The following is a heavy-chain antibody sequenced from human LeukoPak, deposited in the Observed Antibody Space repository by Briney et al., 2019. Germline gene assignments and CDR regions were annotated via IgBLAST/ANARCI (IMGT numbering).Heavy chain of an antibody. Sequence: SETLSLTCTVSGGSISSGDYSWRWIRQPPGKGLEWIGYIYYSGSTYYHPSLKSRVTISVDTSKNQFSLKLSSVTAADTAVYYCARGDGGYDGFDYWGQGTLVTVSS. CDR2: IYYSGST. CDR1: GGSISSGDYS. V-gene: IGHV4-30-4*01. D-gene: IGHD5-12*01. CDR3: ARGDGGYDGFDY. J-gene: IGHJ4*02.